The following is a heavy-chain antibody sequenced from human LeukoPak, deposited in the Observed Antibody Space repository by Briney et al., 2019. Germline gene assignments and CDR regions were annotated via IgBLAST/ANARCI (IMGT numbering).Heavy chain of an antibody. CDR1: GGSFSGYY. CDR2: IIHSGST. Sequence: SETLSLTCAVYGGSFSGYYWSWIRQPPGKGLEWIGEIIHSGSTNYNPSLKSRVTISVDTSKNQFSLKLSSVTAADTAVYYCAGGGLRYSYGYKSRWGQGTLVTVSS. V-gene: IGHV4-34*01. D-gene: IGHD5-18*01. CDR3: AGGGLRYSYGYKSR. J-gene: IGHJ4*02.